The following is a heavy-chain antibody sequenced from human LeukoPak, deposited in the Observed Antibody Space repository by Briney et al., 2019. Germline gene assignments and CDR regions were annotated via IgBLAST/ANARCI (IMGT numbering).Heavy chain of an antibody. V-gene: IGHV3-23*01. CDR2: ISGSGGST. CDR1: GFTFSSYA. Sequence: GGSLRLSCAASGFTFSSYAMSWVRQAPGKGLEWVSAISGSGGSTYYADSAKGRFTISRDNAKNSLYLQMNNLRVDDTAVYYCVGQLLRAVWGKGTTVTVSS. J-gene: IGHJ6*03. CDR3: VGQLLRAV. D-gene: IGHD2-2*01.